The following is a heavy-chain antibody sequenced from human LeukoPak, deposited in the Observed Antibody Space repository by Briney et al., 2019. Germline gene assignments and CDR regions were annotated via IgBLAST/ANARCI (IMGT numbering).Heavy chain of an antibody. Sequence: GGSLRLSCAAAGFTFSSYAMHWVRQAPGKGLEWVAVISYDGSNKYYADSVKGRFTIFRDNSKNTLYLQMNSLRAEDTAVYYCARGTVAGTELVDYWGQGTLVTVSS. CDR3: ARGTVAGTELVDY. J-gene: IGHJ4*02. D-gene: IGHD6-19*01. V-gene: IGHV3-30-3*01. CDR2: ISYDGSNK. CDR1: GFTFSSYA.